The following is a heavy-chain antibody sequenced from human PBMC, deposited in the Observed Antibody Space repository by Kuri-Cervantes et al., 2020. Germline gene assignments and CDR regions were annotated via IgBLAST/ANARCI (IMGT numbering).Heavy chain of an antibody. Sequence: ASVKVSCKASGYTFTGYYMHWVRQAPGQGLEWMGWINPNSGGTNYAQKFQGWVTMTRDTSISTAYMELSRLRSDDTAVYYCAVLRYFDYRAFDIWGQGTMVTVSS. CDR3: AVLRYFDYRAFDI. CDR1: GYTFTGYY. D-gene: IGHD3-9*01. V-gene: IGHV1-2*04. CDR2: INPNSGGT. J-gene: IGHJ3*02.